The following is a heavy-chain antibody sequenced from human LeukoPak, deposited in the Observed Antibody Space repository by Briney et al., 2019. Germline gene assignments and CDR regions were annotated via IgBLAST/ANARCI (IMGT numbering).Heavy chain of an antibody. D-gene: IGHD2-15*01. CDR3: APGVGYCSGGSCPLLDY. V-gene: IGHV3-30-3*01. Sequence: GRSLRLSCAASGFTFSSYAMHWVRQAPGKGLEWVAVISYDGSNKYYAHSVKGRFTISRDNAKNSLYLQMNSLRAEDTAVYYCAPGVGYCSGGSCPLLDYWGQGTLVTVSS. CDR2: ISYDGSNK. CDR1: GFTFSSYA. J-gene: IGHJ4*02.